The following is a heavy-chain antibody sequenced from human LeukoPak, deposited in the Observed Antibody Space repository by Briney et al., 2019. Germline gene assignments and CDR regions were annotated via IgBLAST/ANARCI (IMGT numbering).Heavy chain of an antibody. CDR3: ARADGISGDFDY. CDR2: INPKGGDT. Sequence: ASVKVSCTASGYTFIDYYLYWVRQAPGQGLEYMAWINPKGGDTNYAQNFRGRVTVTRDTSTSTIYMEVTGVRPDDTAVYFCARADGISGDFDYWGQGSLVTVS. V-gene: IGHV1-2*02. D-gene: IGHD6-13*01. J-gene: IGHJ4*02. CDR1: GYTFIDYY.